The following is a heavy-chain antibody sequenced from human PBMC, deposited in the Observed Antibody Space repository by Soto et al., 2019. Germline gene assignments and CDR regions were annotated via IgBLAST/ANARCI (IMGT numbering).Heavy chain of an antibody. J-gene: IGHJ4*02. V-gene: IGHV1-3*01. CDR1: GYTFTSYA. CDR3: ARSIVVVTDFAY. D-gene: IGHD2-21*02. Sequence: ASVKVSCKASGYTFTSYAMHWVRQAPGQRHEWMGWINAGNGNTKYSQKFQGRVTITRDTSASTAYMELSSLRSEDTAVYFWARSIVVVTDFAYWGQGTLVTVSS. CDR2: INAGNGNT.